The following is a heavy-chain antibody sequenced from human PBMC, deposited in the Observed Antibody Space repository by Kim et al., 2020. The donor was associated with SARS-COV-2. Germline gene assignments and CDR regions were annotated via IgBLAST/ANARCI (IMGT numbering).Heavy chain of an antibody. Sequence: GGSLRLSCAASGFTFSSYGMHWVRQAPGKGLEWVAVISYDGSNKYYADSVKGRFTISRDNSKNTLYLQMNSLRAEDTAVYYCAKAGGSCSGGSCYSEFDAFDIWGQGTMVTVSS. D-gene: IGHD2-15*01. CDR3: AKAGGSCSGGSCYSEFDAFDI. CDR2: ISYDGSNK. J-gene: IGHJ3*02. CDR1: GFTFSSYG. V-gene: IGHV3-30*18.